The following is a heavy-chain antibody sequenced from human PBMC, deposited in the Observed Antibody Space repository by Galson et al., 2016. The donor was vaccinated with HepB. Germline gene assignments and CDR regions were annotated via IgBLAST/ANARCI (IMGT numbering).Heavy chain of an antibody. V-gene: IGHV3-23*01. CDR1: GFTFSNYA. CDR3: AKRPYSYGWHYGMDV. Sequence: SLRLSCAASGFTFSNYAMSWVRQAPGKGLEWVSGITSGGTTYYADSVKGRFTISRDSSKNILYLQMKSLRDEDTAVYYCAKRPYSYGWHYGMDVWGQGTTVTVSS. J-gene: IGHJ6*02. CDR2: ITSGGTT. D-gene: IGHD5-18*01.